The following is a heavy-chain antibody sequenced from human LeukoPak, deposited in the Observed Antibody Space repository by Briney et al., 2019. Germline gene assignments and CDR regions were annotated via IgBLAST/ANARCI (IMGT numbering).Heavy chain of an antibody. CDR2: INPSGGNT. D-gene: IGHD3-22*01. CDR3: ARGLGSSSYYAP. Sequence: ASVKASCKASGYTFTSYYIHWVRQAPGQGLEWMGIINPSGGNTNYLQKFQGRVTMTRDTSTSTVYMELSSLRSEDTAVYYCARGLGSSSYYAPWGQGTLVTVSS. V-gene: IGHV1-46*01. J-gene: IGHJ5*02. CDR1: GYTFTSYY.